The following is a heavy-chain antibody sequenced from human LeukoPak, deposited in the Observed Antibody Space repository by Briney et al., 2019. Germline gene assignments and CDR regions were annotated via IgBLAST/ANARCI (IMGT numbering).Heavy chain of an antibody. V-gene: IGHV4-59*12. J-gene: IGHJ4*02. CDR1: GGSISSYY. CDR2: IYYSGST. D-gene: IGHD3-22*01. Sequence: SETLSLTCTVSGGSISSYYWSWIRQPPGKGLEWIGYIYYSGSTNYNPSLKSRVTISVDTSKNQFSLRLRSVTAADTAMYYCARTGDSSGYYLYYFDYWGQGTLVTVSS. CDR3: ARTGDSSGYYLYYFDY.